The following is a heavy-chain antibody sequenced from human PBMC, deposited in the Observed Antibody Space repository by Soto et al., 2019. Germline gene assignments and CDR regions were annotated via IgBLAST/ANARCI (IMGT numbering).Heavy chain of an antibody. D-gene: IGHD5-18*01. CDR2: ISSSSSYT. CDR1: GFTFSNFY. CDR3: ASGYNPGYVDY. Sequence: VQLVESGGGLVKPGGSLRLSCAASGFTFSNFYLTWIRQAPGKGLECVSYISSSSSYTNYADSVRGRFTISRDNAENSLYLQMNNLRAEDTAIYYCASGYNPGYVDYWGQGTLVTVSS. J-gene: IGHJ4*02. V-gene: IGHV3-11*06.